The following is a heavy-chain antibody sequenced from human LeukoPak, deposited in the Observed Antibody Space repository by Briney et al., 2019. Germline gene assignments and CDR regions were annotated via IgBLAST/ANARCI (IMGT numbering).Heavy chain of an antibody. CDR3: AKDLTYYYDSTGYYFDY. V-gene: IGHV3-23*01. CDR1: GFTFSSYA. CDR2: ISGSGGTT. Sequence: GGSLRLSCAASGFTFSSYAMSWVRQAPGKGLELASGISGSGGTTYYADSVKGRFTISRDNSKNTLYLQLNSRRAEDMAIYYCAKDLTYYYDSTGYYFDYWGQGTLVTVSS. D-gene: IGHD3-22*01. J-gene: IGHJ4*02.